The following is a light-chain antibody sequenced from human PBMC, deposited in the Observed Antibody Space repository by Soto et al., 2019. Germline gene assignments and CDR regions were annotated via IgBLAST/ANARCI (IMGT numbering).Light chain of an antibody. V-gene: IGLV6-57*02. CDR1: SGSIASNY. CDR2: EDN. J-gene: IGLJ2*01. CDR3: QSYDSSTHVV. Sequence: NFMLTQPHSVSESPGKTVTISCTGSSGSIASNYVQWYQQRPGSAPNTVIYEDNQRPSGVPDRFSGSIDSSSNSASLTISGLKTEDEADYYCQSYDSSTHVVFGGGTKLTVL.